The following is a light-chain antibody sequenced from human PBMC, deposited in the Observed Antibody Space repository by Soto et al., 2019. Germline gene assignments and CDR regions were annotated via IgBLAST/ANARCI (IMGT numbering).Light chain of an antibody. CDR3: GSHSSSGTLEV. CDR2: DVY. V-gene: IGLV2-14*03. CDR1: SSDVGGSNF. Sequence: QSALTQPASVSGSPGQSITISCAGTSSDVGGSNFVSWYQQHPGKAPKLMIYDVYNRPSGVSNRFSGSKSGNTASLTISGLQAEDEADYYCGSHSSSGTLEVFGAGTKVTVL. J-gene: IGLJ1*01.